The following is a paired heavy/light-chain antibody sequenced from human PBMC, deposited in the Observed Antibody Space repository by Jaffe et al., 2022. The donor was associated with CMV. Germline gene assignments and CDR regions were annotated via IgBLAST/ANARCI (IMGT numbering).Light chain of an antibody. Sequence: ESVLTQSPGILSLSPGERATLSCTASRSVSSGYLAWYQQKPGQAPRLLIYGASSRATDIPDRFSGSGSGTDFTLTISRLDPEDFAVYYCHQYGTSPGTFGQGTKVEIK. CDR3: HQYGTSPGT. CDR1: RSVSSGY. J-gene: IGKJ1*01. V-gene: IGKV3-20*01. CDR2: GAS.
Heavy chain of an antibody. CDR2: ITYNSRYI. J-gene: IGHJ4*02. CDR1: GFTFSNYG. CDR3: VRSDTAQRAPFDS. D-gene: IGHD5-18*01. V-gene: IGHV3-21*01. Sequence: EVQLVESGGGLVKPGGSLGLSCVASGFTFSNYGMSWVRQAPGEGLEWVSSITYNSRYIYYADSVKGRFTISRDNTKNSIYLQMNSLRAEDTAVYYCVRSDTAQRAPFDSWGQGTLVAVSS.